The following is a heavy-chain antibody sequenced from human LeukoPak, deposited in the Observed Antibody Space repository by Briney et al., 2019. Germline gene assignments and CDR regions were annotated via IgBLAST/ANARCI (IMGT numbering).Heavy chain of an antibody. V-gene: IGHV1-69*13. CDR1: GGTFSSYA. Sequence: SVNVSCKASGGTFSSYAISWVRQAPGQGLEWMGGIIPILGTANYAQKFQGRVTITADESTSTAYMELSSLRSEDTAVYYCARAPRKYSSGWSFDYWGQGTLVTVSS. J-gene: IGHJ4*02. CDR3: ARAPRKYSSGWSFDY. D-gene: IGHD6-19*01. CDR2: IIPILGTA.